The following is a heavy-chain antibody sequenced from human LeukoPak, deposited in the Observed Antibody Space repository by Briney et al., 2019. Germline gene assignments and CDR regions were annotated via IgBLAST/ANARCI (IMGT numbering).Heavy chain of an antibody. CDR3: ARARAMNPRYNNCGGDCGWFDP. CDR1: GGSISSGSYY. CDR2: IYTSGST. Sequence: PSQTLSLTCTVSGGSISSGSYYWSWIRQPAGKGLEWIGRIYTSGSTNYNPSLKSRVTISVDTSKNQFSLKLSSVTAADTAVYYCARARAMNPRYNNCGGDCGWFDPWGQGTLVTVSS. J-gene: IGHJ5*02. V-gene: IGHV4-61*02. D-gene: IGHD2-21*02.